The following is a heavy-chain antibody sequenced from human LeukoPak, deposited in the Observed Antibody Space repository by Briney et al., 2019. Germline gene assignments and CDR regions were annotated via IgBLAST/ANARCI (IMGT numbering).Heavy chain of an antibody. CDR3: ARNGNYYDSSGYSSDAFDI. D-gene: IGHD3-22*01. Sequence: GGSLRLSCAASGFTFSSYSMNWVRQAPGKGLEWVSYISSSSSTIYYADSVKGRFTISRDNAKNSLYLQMNSLRAEDTAVYYCARNGNYYDSSGYSSDAFDIWGQGTMVTVSS. J-gene: IGHJ3*02. V-gene: IGHV3-48*01. CDR1: GFTFSSYS. CDR2: ISSSSSTI.